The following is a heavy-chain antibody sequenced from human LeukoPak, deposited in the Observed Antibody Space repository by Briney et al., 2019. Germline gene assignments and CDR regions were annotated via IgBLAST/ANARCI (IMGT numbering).Heavy chain of an antibody. CDR2: ISWNSGSI. Sequence: GGSLRLSCAASGFTFDDYAMHWVRQAPGKGLEWVLGISWNSGSIGYADSVKGRFTISRDNAKTSLYLQMNSLRAEDMALYYCARVRGAAATNAFDIWGQGTMVTVSS. CDR1: GFTFDDYA. D-gene: IGHD1-26*01. CDR3: ARVRGAAATNAFDI. J-gene: IGHJ3*02. V-gene: IGHV3-9*03.